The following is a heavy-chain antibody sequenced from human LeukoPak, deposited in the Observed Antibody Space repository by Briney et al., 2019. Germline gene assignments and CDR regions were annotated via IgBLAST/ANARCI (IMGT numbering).Heavy chain of an antibody. Sequence: PSETLSLTCAVYGGSFSGYYRSWIRQPPGKGLEWIGEINHSGSTNYNPSLKSRVTISVDTSKNQFSLKLSSVTAADTAGYYCARGKYYYDSSGSNAFDIWGQGTMVTVSS. CDR1: GGSFSGYY. D-gene: IGHD3-22*01. CDR3: ARGKYYYDSSGSNAFDI. J-gene: IGHJ3*02. V-gene: IGHV4-34*01. CDR2: INHSGST.